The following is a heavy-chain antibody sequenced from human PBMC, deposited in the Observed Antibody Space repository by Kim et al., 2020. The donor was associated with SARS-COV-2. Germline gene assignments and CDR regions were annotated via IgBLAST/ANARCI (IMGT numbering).Heavy chain of an antibody. CDR3: ARDGGSTIFGVVPISDGMDV. J-gene: IGHJ6*02. D-gene: IGHD3-3*01. Sequence: GRFTTARDNAKNSLYLQMNSLRAEDTAVYYCARDGGSTIFGVVPISDGMDVWGQGTTVTVSS. V-gene: IGHV3-11*06.